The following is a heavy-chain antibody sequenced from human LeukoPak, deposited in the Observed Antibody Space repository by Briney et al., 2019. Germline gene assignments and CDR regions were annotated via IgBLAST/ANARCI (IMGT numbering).Heavy chain of an antibody. CDR3: ARAPDYSGSYLDY. CDR2: MNPNSGNT. CDR1: GYTFTSYD. V-gene: IGHV1-8*01. Sequence: ASVKVSCKASGYTFTSYDIDWVRQAPGQGLEWMGWMNPNSGNTGYAQKFQGRVTMTRNTSISTAYMELSSLRSEDTAVYYCARAPDYSGSYLDYWGQGTLVTVSS. J-gene: IGHJ4*02. D-gene: IGHD1-26*01.